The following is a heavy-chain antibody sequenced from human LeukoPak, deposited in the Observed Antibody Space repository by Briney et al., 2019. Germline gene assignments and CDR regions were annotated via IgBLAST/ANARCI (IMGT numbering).Heavy chain of an antibody. Sequence: SETLSLTCTVSGGSISSYYWSWIRQPAGKGLEWIGRIYTSRSTNYNPSLKSRVTMSVDTSKNQFSLKLSSVTAADTAVYYCARELMDYYDSSGYLDYWGQGTLVTVSS. CDR1: GGSISSYY. CDR3: ARELMDYYDSSGYLDY. J-gene: IGHJ4*02. D-gene: IGHD3-22*01. V-gene: IGHV4-4*07. CDR2: IYTSRST.